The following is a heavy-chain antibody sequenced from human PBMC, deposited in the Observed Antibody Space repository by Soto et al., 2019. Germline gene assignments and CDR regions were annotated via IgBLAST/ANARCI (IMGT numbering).Heavy chain of an antibody. D-gene: IGHD3-10*01. CDR3: ARHVFTTVVRGFLITFEYYSGLDV. J-gene: IGHJ6*02. CDR1: GGSISSSSYY. V-gene: IGHV4-39*01. CDR2: IYYNGST. Sequence: SETLSLTCTVSGGSISSSSYYWGWIRQPPGKGLEWIGYIYYNGSTNYNPSLKSRVTISVDTSRDQFTLKLSSVTAADTAVYYCARHVFTTVVRGFLITFEYYSGLDVWGQGTTVTVSS.